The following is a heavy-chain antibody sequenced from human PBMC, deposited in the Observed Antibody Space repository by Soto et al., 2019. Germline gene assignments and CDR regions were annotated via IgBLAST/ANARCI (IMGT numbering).Heavy chain of an antibody. CDR1: GFTSDDYA. V-gene: IGHV3-9*02. CDR2: ISWNSGII. CDR3: AKGYSYGVLEPLGY. Sequence: EVQLVESGGGLVQPGRSLRLSCAASGFTSDDYAMHWVRQAPGKGLEWVSGISWNSGIIDYADSVKGRFTIARDNAKNSLYLQMNSLRAEDTALYYCAKGYSYGVLEPLGYWGQGTLVTVSS. J-gene: IGHJ4*02. D-gene: IGHD5-18*01.